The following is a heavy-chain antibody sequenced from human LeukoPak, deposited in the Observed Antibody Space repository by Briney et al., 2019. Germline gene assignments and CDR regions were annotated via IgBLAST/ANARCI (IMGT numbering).Heavy chain of an antibody. V-gene: IGHV4-39*01. Sequence: SETLTLTCTVSGDSLSNRSYFWRWIRQPPGKGLEWIGTIYYTGTTYYNPSLKSLVTMSVNTSKNQFSLRLRSVTAADTAVYYCARRGYFYEISPFDPWGEGCLLTVSS. CDR3: ARRGYFYEISPFDP. J-gene: IGHJ5*02. D-gene: IGHD3-22*01. CDR2: IYYTGTT. CDR1: GDSLSNRSYF.